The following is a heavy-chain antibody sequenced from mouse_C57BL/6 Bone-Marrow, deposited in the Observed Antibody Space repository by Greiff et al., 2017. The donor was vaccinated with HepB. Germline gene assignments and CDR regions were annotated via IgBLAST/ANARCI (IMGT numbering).Heavy chain of an antibody. CDR2: IDPENGDT. Sequence: VQLQQSGAELVRPGASVKLSCTASGFNIKDDYMHWVKQRPEQGLEWIGWIDPENGDTEYASKFQGKATITADTSSNTAYLQLSSLTSEDTAVYYCSLLRWGFAYWGQGTLVTVSA. J-gene: IGHJ3*01. CDR3: SLLRWGFAY. CDR1: GFNIKDDY. D-gene: IGHD1-2*01. V-gene: IGHV14-4*01.